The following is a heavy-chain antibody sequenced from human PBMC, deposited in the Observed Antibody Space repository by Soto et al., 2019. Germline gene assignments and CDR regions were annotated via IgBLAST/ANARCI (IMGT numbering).Heavy chain of an antibody. CDR3: TKDEVRVVVVARDYHGMDV. J-gene: IGHJ6*02. V-gene: IGHV3-30*18. CDR1: GFTFSNHG. CDR2: ISNDGSNK. D-gene: IGHD2-15*01. Sequence: QVQLVESGGGVVQPGKSLRLSCAASGFTFSNHGMHWVRQAPGKGLEWVALISNDGSNKKYADSVKGRFTISRDNSKNTLYLQMNSLRGEDTAVYYCTKDEVRVVVVARDYHGMDVWGQGTTVTVSS.